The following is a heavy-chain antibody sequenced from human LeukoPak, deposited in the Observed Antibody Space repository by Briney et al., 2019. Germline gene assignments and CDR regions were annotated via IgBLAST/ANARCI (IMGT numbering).Heavy chain of an antibody. CDR1: GFTFRKHW. CDR3: ARDQRVTGRPDIDY. J-gene: IGHJ4*02. Sequence: PGGSLRLSCAASGFTFRKHWMHWVRQTPGKGLVWVSRISSEGSSTTYADSVKGRFTISRDNAKNTLYLQKNNLRAEDTAMYYCARDQRVTGRPDIDYWGQGTLVIVSS. CDR2: ISSEGSST. D-gene: IGHD6-6*01. V-gene: IGHV3-74*03.